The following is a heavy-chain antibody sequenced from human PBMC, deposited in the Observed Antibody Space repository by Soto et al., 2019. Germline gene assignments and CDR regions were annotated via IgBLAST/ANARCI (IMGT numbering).Heavy chain of an antibody. J-gene: IGHJ6*02. CDR1: GLPFGDSA. CDR3: TKYTHVSRYSYFGMDV. V-gene: IGHV3-49*03. D-gene: IGHD3-3*01. CDR2: IRSKAYGGTT. Sequence: GGARVLSWPLSGLPFGDSAMTSCRQAPGTGLERVGVIRSKAYGGTTDYAASVKGRFTILRDDSKSIAYLQMSSLQTEDTGVYYCTKYTHVSRYSYFGMDVWGHGTTVTVS.